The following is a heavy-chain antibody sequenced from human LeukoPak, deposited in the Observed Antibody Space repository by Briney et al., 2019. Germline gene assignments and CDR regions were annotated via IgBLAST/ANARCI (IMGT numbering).Heavy chain of an antibody. CDR3: ASGYSYGYVNWFDP. CDR2: INPNSGGT. V-gene: IGHV1-2*02. Sequence: ASVKVSCKASGYTFTSYYMHWVRQAPGQGLEWMGWINPNSGGTNYAQKFQGKVTMTRDTSISTAYMELSRLRSDDTAVYYCASGYSYGYVNWFDPWGQGTLVTVSS. CDR1: GYTFTSYY. D-gene: IGHD5-18*01. J-gene: IGHJ5*02.